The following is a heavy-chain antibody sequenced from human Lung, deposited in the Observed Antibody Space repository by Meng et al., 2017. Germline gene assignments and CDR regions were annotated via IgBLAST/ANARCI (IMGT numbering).Heavy chain of an antibody. D-gene: IGHD3-22*01. CDR1: GCSISSGTYY. CDR2: IHYSGST. CDR3: ARYVFDSSSLYSNWFDP. V-gene: IGHV4-31*03. Sequence: QVQLQESGPGLVKPPQTLSLTCTVSGCSISSGTYYWGWIRQLPGKGLEWIAYIHYSGSTYYSPSLKSRVTISLHTSKNQLSLKLSSMTAADTAVYYCARYVFDSSSLYSNWFDPWGQGTLVTVSS. J-gene: IGHJ5*02.